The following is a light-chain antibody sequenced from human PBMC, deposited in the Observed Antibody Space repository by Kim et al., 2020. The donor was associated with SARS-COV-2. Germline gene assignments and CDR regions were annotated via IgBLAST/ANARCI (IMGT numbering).Light chain of an antibody. CDR1: LGVSND. Sequence: DIQMTQSPSAMSASVGDRVTITCRANLGVSNDLAWFQQKPGTAPKRLIYAASSLQSGVPSRFSGSGSGTEFTLTISSLQPEDFATYYCLQHNTYPYTFGQGTKLEI. CDR3: LQHNTYPYT. J-gene: IGKJ2*01. V-gene: IGKV1-17*03. CDR2: AAS.